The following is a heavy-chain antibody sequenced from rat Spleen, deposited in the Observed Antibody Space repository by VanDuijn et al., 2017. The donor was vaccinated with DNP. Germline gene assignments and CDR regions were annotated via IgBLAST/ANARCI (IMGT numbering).Heavy chain of an antibody. V-gene: IGHV5S13*01. D-gene: IGHD1-11*01. Sequence: EVQLVESGGGLVQPGRSLKLSCAASGFTFSKYGMAWVRQAPTQGLEWVASISTSGGGTYYRDSVKGRFTISRDNAKNTQYLQMDSLRSEDTATYYCAKAGGYSPWYFDYWGQGVMVTVSS. CDR1: GFTFSKYG. CDR3: AKAGGYSPWYFDY. J-gene: IGHJ2*01. CDR2: ISTSGGGT.